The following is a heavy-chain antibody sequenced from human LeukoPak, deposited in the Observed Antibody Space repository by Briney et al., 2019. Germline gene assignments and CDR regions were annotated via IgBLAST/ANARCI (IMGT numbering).Heavy chain of an antibody. J-gene: IGHJ4*02. V-gene: IGHV3-21*01. D-gene: IGHD3-10*01. CDR3: ARDLLRTLVRGPIDY. CDR2: ISTSSSYI. Sequence: GGSLRLSCAASGFTFSSYSMNWVRQAPGKGLEWVSSISTSSSYIYYADSVKGRFTISRDNAKNSLYLQMNSLRAEDTAVYYCARDLLRTLVRGPIDYWGQGTLVTVSS. CDR1: GFTFSSYS.